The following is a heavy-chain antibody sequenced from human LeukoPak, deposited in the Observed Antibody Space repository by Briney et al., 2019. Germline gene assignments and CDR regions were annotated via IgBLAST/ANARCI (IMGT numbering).Heavy chain of an antibody. J-gene: IGHJ4*02. CDR1: GYTFTSYD. Sequence: VASVKVSCKASGYTFTSYDINWVRQATGQGLEWMGWMNPNSGNTGYAQKFQGRVTMTRNTSISTAYMELSSLRSEDTAVYYCARGREEVATIDYYFDYWGQGTLVTVSS. V-gene: IGHV1-8*01. D-gene: IGHD5-24*01. CDR3: ARGREEVATIDYYFDY. CDR2: MNPNSGNT.